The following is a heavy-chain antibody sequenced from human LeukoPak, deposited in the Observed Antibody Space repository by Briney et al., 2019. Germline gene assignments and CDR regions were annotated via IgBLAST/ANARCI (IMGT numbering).Heavy chain of an antibody. J-gene: IGHJ6*03. CDR2: IIPMFGTG. V-gene: IGHV1-69*06. CDR3: GTMISSKYYYYYMDV. CDR1: GGTFNSYV. Sequence: ASVKVSCKASGGTFNSYVISWVRQAPGQGLEWMGGIIPMFGTGNYAQKFQGRVTITADKSTSTTYMELSSLRSEDTAVYYCGTMISSKYYYYYMDVWAKGPRSPSP. D-gene: IGHD3-16*01.